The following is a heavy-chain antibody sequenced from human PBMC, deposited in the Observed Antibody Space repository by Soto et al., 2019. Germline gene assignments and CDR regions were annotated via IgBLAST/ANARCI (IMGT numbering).Heavy chain of an antibody. Sequence: QVQLVQSGAEVKKPGSSVKVSCKASGGIFSTYAISWLRQAPGQGLEWMGGIIPIFGTPNYAQRFQGRVTITADESTSTGYMELSRLRSEDKVVYYCARDRDDYGSGNYYNRIDFWGQGTLVTVSS. D-gene: IGHD3-10*01. CDR1: GGIFSTYA. CDR2: IIPIFGTP. V-gene: IGHV1-69*01. J-gene: IGHJ4*02. CDR3: ARDRDDYGSGNYYNRIDF.